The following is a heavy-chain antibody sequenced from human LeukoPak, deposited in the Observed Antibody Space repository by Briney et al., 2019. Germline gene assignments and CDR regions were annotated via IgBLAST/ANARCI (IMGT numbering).Heavy chain of an antibody. D-gene: IGHD6-19*01. CDR2: IYYTGNT. CDR1: GVSISNHY. Sequence: SETLSLTCTVSGVSISNHYSSWIRQPPGKGLEWIGYIYYTGNTNYNPSLKSRVTISVDTSKNQFSLKLSSVTAADTAVYYCARHALAVAGHAWWYFDLWGRGTLVTVSS. J-gene: IGHJ2*01. V-gene: IGHV4-59*08. CDR3: ARHALAVAGHAWWYFDL.